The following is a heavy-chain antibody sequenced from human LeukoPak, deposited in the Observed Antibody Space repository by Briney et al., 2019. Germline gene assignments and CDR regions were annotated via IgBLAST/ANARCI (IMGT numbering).Heavy chain of an antibody. CDR2: IYHSGST. Sequence: SETLSLTCAVSGGSISSSNWWSWVRQPPGEGLEWIGEIYHSGSTNYNPSLKSRVTISVDKSKNQFSLKLSSVTAADTAVYYCARVRIAAAGTSPDYYYYGMDVWGKGTTVTVSS. V-gene: IGHV4-4*02. CDR3: ARVRIAAAGTSPDYYYYGMDV. CDR1: GGSISSSNW. D-gene: IGHD6-13*01. J-gene: IGHJ6*04.